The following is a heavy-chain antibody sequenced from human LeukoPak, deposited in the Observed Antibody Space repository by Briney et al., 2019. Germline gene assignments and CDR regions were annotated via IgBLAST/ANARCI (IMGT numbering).Heavy chain of an antibody. D-gene: IGHD6-19*01. Sequence: GGSLRLSCAASGFTFSSYAMRWVRQAPGKGLEWVSTIYDSGSRKDYADSVKGRFTISRDNSKNTLYLQMNSLRAEDTALYYCLLGWYFDYWGQGTLVTVSS. J-gene: IGHJ4*02. CDR1: GFTFSSYA. CDR2: IYDSGSRK. V-gene: IGHV3-23*01. CDR3: LLGWYFDY.